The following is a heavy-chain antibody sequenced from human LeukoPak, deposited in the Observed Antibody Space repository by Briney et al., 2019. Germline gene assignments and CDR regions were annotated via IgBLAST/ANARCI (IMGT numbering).Heavy chain of an antibody. CDR1: GFTFSNYA. CDR3: AKDLVAARPVRYYYYYYMDV. Sequence: GGSLRLSCAASGFTFSNYAVSWVRQAPGKGLEWVSVISGSGDTTNFADSVKGRFTISRDNSKNTLYLQMNSLRSEDTAVYYCAKDLVAARPVRYYYYYYMDVWGKGTTVTVSS. D-gene: IGHD6-6*01. V-gene: IGHV3-23*01. CDR2: ISGSGDTT. J-gene: IGHJ6*03.